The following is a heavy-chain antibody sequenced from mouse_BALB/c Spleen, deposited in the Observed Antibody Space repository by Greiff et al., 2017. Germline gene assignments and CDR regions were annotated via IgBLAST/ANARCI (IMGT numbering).Heavy chain of an antibody. D-gene: IGHD1-1*01. CDR2: IDPENGDT. CDR3: NADYGSSYVY. CDR1: GFNIKDYY. J-gene: IGHJ2*01. Sequence: VQLKESGAELVRSGASVKLSCTASGFNIKDYYMHWVKQRPEQGLEWIGWIDPENGDTEYAPKFQGKATMTADTSSNTAYLQLSSLTSEDTAVYYCNADYGSSYVYWGQGTTLTVSS. V-gene: IGHV14-4*02.